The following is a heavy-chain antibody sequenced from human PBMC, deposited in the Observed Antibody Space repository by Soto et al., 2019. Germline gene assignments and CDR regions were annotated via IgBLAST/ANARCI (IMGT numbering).Heavy chain of an antibody. Sequence: QVQLVQSVAEVKKPGSSVTVSCKTSGGTFSKDAINWVRQAPGQGLEWLGLLIPVFGSPIYAQKFQGRIRITADESTSTAFMALSSLRSEDTAVYYCTRVLGYTFEPGKTRYYAMDVWGQGTTVSVSS. J-gene: IGHJ6*02. D-gene: IGHD5-18*01. CDR3: TRVLGYTFEPGKTRYYAMDV. V-gene: IGHV1-69*01. CDR1: GGTFSKDA. CDR2: LIPVFGSP.